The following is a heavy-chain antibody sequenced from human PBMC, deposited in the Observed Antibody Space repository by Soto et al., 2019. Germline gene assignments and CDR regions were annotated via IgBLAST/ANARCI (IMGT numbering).Heavy chain of an antibody. CDR2: IFYSGST. CDR1: GGSISSYY. V-gene: IGHV4-59*01. CDR3: ARDAYYYDSSGYQRVYYFDY. D-gene: IGHD3-22*01. Sequence: SETLSLTCTVSGGSISSYYWSWIRQPPGKGLEWIGYIFYSGSTNYNPSLKSRVTISVDTSKNQFSLRLSSVTAADTAVYYCARDAYYYDSSGYQRVYYFDYWGQGTLVTVSS. J-gene: IGHJ4*02.